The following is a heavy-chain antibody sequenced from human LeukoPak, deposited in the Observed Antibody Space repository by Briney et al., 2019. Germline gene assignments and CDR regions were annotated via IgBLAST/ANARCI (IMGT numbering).Heavy chain of an antibody. D-gene: IGHD2-15*01. J-gene: IGHJ6*03. CDR1: GFTFSSYA. Sequence: GESLRLSCAASGFTFSSYAMSWVRQAPGKGLEWVSAISGSGGSTYYADSVKGRFTISRDNSKNTLYLQMNSLRAEDTAVYYCARSVAALYYMDVWGKGTTVTVSS. CDR2: ISGSGGST. V-gene: IGHV3-23*01. CDR3: ARSVAALYYMDV.